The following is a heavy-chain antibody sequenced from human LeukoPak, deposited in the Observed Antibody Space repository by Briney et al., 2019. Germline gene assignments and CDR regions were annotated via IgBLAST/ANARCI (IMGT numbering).Heavy chain of an antibody. CDR1: GYTFTSYA. Sequence: ASVKVSCKASGYTFTSYAMHWVRQAPGQRLEWMGWINAGNGNTKYLQKFQGRVTITRDTCASTAYMELSSLRSEDTAVYYCARYGGSDAFDIWGQGTMVTVSS. CDR2: INAGNGNT. J-gene: IGHJ3*02. CDR3: ARYGGSDAFDI. V-gene: IGHV1-3*01. D-gene: IGHD4-23*01.